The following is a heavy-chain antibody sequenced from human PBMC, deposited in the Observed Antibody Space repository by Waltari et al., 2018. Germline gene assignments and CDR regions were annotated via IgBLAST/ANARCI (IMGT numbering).Heavy chain of an antibody. D-gene: IGHD3-22*01. Sequence: QVQLQESGPGLVKPSETLSLTCTVSGGSISSYYWSWIRQPTGKGLEWIGRIYTSGSTNYNPSLKSRVTMSVDTSKNQFSLKLSSVTAADTAVYYCARDSYYDSSGYYRLFDYWGQGTLVIVSS. CDR3: ARDSYYDSSGYYRLFDY. V-gene: IGHV4-4*07. J-gene: IGHJ4*02. CDR1: GGSISSYY. CDR2: IYTSGST.